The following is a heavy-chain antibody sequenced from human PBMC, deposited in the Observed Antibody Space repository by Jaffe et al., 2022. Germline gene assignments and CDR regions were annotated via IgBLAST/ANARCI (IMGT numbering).Heavy chain of an antibody. V-gene: IGHV3-73*02. Sequence: EVQLVESGGGLVQPGGSLKLSCAASGFTFSGSAMHWFRQTSGNGLEWVGRIRSKANNYATAYAASVRGRFTISRDDSKNTAYLQMNSLKTDDTAVYYCVPHETDPVPTWGQGTLVTVSS. CDR2: IRSKANNYAT. J-gene: IGHJ5*02. CDR1: GFTFSGSA. CDR3: VPHETDPVPT. D-gene: IGHD6-6*01.